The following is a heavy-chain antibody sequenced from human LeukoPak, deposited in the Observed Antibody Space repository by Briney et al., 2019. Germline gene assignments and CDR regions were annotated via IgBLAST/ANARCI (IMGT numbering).Heavy chain of an antibody. Sequence: PSETLSLTCTASGDSINSGDYYWSWIRQPPGKGLEWIGYIYYSGNTYYNPSLKSRVTISVDTSKNQFSLKLSSVTAADTAVYYCARGDYYDSKFDYWGQGTLVTVSS. D-gene: IGHD3-22*01. J-gene: IGHJ4*02. V-gene: IGHV4-30-4*01. CDR3: ARGDYYDSKFDY. CDR2: IYYSGNT. CDR1: GDSINSGDYY.